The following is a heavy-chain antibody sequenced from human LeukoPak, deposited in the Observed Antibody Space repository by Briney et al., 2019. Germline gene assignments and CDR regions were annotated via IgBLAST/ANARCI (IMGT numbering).Heavy chain of an antibody. CDR1: GFTFSSYS. CDR2: ISHDGSDK. CDR3: ARAKSAYYYDCTDY. Sequence: PGGSLRLSCAASGFTFSSYSMNWVRQAPGKGLEWVAVISHDGSDKYYADSVKGRFTISRDNSKNTLYLQMNSLRAEDTAVYYCARAKSAYYYDCTDYWGQGTLVTASS. J-gene: IGHJ4*02. D-gene: IGHD3-22*01. V-gene: IGHV3-30*03.